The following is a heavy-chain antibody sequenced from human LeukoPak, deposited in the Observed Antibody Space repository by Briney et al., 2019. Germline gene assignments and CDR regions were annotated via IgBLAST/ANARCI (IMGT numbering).Heavy chain of an antibody. CDR3: ARSARLVATVKD. Sequence: SETLSLTCTVSGGSISSSDYYWGWVRQPPGKGLEWIGSIYYSGSTYYNPSLKSRVTISVDTSKNQFSLKRSSVTAADTAVYYCARSARLVATVKDWGQGTLVTVSS. J-gene: IGHJ4*02. CDR1: GGSISSSDYY. D-gene: IGHD5-12*01. CDR2: IYYSGST. V-gene: IGHV4-39*01.